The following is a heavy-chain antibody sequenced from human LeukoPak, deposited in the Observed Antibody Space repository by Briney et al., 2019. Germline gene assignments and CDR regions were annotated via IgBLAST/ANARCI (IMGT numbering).Heavy chain of an antibody. CDR3: ARGGVGLTAMVGPFDY. CDR1: GFTFSSYA. CDR2: ISSNGGST. J-gene: IGHJ4*02. Sequence: GGSLRLSCTASGFTFSSYAMHWVRQAPGKGLEYVSAISSNGGSTYYANSVKGRFTISRDNSKNTLYLQMGSLRPEDMAVYYCARGGVGLTAMVGPFDYWGQGTLVTVSS. V-gene: IGHV3-64*01. D-gene: IGHD5-18*01.